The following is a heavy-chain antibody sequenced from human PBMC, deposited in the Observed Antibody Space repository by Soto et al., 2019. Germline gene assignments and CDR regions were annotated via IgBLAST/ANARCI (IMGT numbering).Heavy chain of an antibody. J-gene: IGHJ4*02. CDR1: GGTFSSYA. Sequence: SVKVSCKASGGTFSSYAISWVRQAPGQGLEWMGGIIPIFGTANYAQKFQGRVTVTADESTSAAYMELSSLRSEDTAVYYCASHYGGIIPGLFDYWGQGTLVTVSS. D-gene: IGHD1-20*01. CDR3: ASHYGGIIPGLFDY. CDR2: IIPIFGTA. V-gene: IGHV1-69*13.